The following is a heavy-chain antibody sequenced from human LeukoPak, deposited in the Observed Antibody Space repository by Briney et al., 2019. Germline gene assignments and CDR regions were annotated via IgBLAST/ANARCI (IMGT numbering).Heavy chain of an antibody. J-gene: IGHJ6*03. D-gene: IGHD3-22*01. V-gene: IGHV3-23*01. CDR2: ITGSGGNT. CDR3: ARGSSGRYYYYYMDV. CDR1: GFTFNNYA. Sequence: GGSLRLSCAASGFTFNNYAMSWVRQAPGKGLEWVSAITGSGGNTYYADSVKGRFTISRDNSKNTLYLQMNSLSAEDTAVYYCARGSSGRYYYYYMDVWGKGTTVTISS.